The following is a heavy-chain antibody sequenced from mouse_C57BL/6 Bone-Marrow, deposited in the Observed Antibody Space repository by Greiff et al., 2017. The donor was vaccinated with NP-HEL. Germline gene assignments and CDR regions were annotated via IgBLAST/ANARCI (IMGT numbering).Heavy chain of an antibody. Sequence: VKLQESGAELARPGASVKLSCKASGYTFTSYGISWVKQRPGQGLEWIGEIYPRSGNTYYNEKFKGKATLTADKSSSTAYMELRSLTSEDSAVYFCARESGWAWFAYWGQGTLVTVSA. V-gene: IGHV1-81*01. CDR1: GYTFTSYG. D-gene: IGHD1-2*01. J-gene: IGHJ3*01. CDR2: IYPRSGNT. CDR3: ARESGWAWFAY.